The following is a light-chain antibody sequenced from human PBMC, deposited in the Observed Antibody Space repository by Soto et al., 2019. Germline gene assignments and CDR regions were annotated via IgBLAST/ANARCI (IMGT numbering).Light chain of an antibody. Sequence: EIVLTQSPATLSLSPGERATLSCRASQSINRHLAWYRQKPGQAPRLLIYDASNRATGIPDRFSGSGSGTDFTLTISRLEPEDFAVYYCQQYGSSPPGITFGQGTRLEI. V-gene: IGKV3-20*01. J-gene: IGKJ5*01. CDR2: DAS. CDR1: QSINRH. CDR3: QQYGSSPPGIT.